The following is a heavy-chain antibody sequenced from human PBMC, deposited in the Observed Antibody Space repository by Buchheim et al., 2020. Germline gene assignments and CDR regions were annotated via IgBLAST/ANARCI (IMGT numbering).Heavy chain of an antibody. CDR2: IYHSGST. Sequence: QLQLQESGSGLVKPSQTLSLTCAVSGGSISSGGYSWSWIRQPPGKGLEWIGYIYHSGSTYYNPSPKSGVTLSVDRSKNQFSLKLSSVTAADTAVYYCARGGGSGSSPPPYYYYGMDVWGQGTT. V-gene: IGHV4-30-2*01. CDR1: GGSISSGGYS. J-gene: IGHJ6*02. CDR3: ARGGGSGSSPPPYYYYGMDV. D-gene: IGHD3-10*01.